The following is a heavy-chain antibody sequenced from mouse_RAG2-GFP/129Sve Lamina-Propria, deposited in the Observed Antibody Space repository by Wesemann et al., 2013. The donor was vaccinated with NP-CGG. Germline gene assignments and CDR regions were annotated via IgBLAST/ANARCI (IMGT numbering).Heavy chain of an antibody. V-gene: IGHV1-53*01. D-gene: IGHD2-1*01. J-gene: IGHJ3*01. Sequence: ATLTVDTSSSTAYMQLSSLTSEDSAVYYCARIGYYGKAWFAYWGQGTLVTVSA. CDR3: ARIGYYGKAWFAY.